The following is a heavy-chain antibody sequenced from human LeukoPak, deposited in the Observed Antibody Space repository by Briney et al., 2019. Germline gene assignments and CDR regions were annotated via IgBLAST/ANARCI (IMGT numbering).Heavy chain of an antibody. CDR1: GFTFSSYE. D-gene: IGHD6-6*01. V-gene: IGHV3-48*03. CDR3: ARDSGVTGRPDYSDY. CDR2: IRSSGSTI. Sequence: GGSLRLSCIASGFTFSSYEMNWLRQVPGKGLEWVSYIRSSGSTIYYADPVKGRFTISRDNAKNSLYLQMDSLRPDDTGVYYCARDSGVTGRPDYSDYWGQGTLVVVSS. J-gene: IGHJ4*02.